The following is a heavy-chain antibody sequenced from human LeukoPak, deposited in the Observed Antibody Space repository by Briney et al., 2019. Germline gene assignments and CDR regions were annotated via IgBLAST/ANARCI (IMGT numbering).Heavy chain of an antibody. CDR2: MNPNNGNT. CDR1: GYIFTSNA. Sequence: ASVKVSCKASGYIFTSNAINWVRQASGQGLEWMGWMNPNNGNTGYAQKFQGRVTMTRNTSINTAYMELSSLRSEDTAVYYCARGEGNSHAYYWFDLWGQGTLVTVSS. J-gene: IGHJ5*02. D-gene: IGHD2-21*01. CDR3: ARGEGNSHAYYWFDL. V-gene: IGHV1-8*01.